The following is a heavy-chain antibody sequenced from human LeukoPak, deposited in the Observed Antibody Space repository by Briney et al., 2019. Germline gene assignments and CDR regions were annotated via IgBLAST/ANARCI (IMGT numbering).Heavy chain of an antibody. Sequence: GGSLRLSCAASGFLFGSYSVIWVRQAPGKGLEWVSSISSTSSYIFYADSLKGRFTISRDNAKNILYLQMNSMRAEDTAVYFCARFGGGSCSGSSCYDYYVDAWGKGTTVTVSS. CDR3: ARFGGGSCSGSSCYDYYVDA. CDR1: GFLFGSYS. CDR2: ISSTSSYI. D-gene: IGHD2-15*01. J-gene: IGHJ6*03. V-gene: IGHV3-21*01.